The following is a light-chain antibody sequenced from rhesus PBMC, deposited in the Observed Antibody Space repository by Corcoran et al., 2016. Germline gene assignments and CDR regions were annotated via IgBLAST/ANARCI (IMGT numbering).Light chain of an antibody. CDR1: QGISNW. J-gene: IGKJ1*01. CDR2: AAS. Sequence: DIQMTQSPSSLSASVGDRVTITCQASQGISNWLAWYQQKPGTAPKLLIYAASSLQSGGPSRFSGIGSGTDFTLTISSLQSEDFATYYCQHYYSTPPTFGQGTKVEIK. CDR3: QHYYSTPPT. V-gene: IGKV1-18*01.